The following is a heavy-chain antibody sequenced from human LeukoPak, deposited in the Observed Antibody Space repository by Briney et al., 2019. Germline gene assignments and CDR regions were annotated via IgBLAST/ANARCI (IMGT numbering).Heavy chain of an antibody. CDR2: ISYSGNT. V-gene: IGHV4-39*01. D-gene: IGHD4-17*01. J-gene: IGHJ4*02. CDR3: ARPGYYGDYAFDY. Sequence: PSETLSLTXTVSGDSISSSSYFWGWIRQPPGKGLERIGSISYSGNTYYNPSLKSRVTISVDTSKNQFSLNLNSVTAADTAVYYCARPGYYGDYAFDYWGQGTLVTVSS. CDR1: GDSISSSSYF.